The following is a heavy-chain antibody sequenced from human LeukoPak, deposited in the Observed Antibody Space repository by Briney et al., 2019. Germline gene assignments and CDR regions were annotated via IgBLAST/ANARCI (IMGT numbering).Heavy chain of an antibody. D-gene: IGHD2-2*01. Sequence: SVKVSCKASGGTFSSYAISWVRQAPGQGLEWMGGIIPIFGTANYAQKFQGRVTITADESTSTAYMELSSLRSEDTAVYYCARARRVYCSSTSCYDSAFDIWGQGTMVTVSS. CDR2: IIPIFGTA. CDR1: GGTFSSYA. J-gene: IGHJ3*02. CDR3: ARARRVYCSSTSCYDSAFDI. V-gene: IGHV1-69*13.